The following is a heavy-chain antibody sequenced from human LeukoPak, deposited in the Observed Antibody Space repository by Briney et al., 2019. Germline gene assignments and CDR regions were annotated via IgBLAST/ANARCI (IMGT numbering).Heavy chain of an antibody. CDR1: GGSISSYY. Sequence: PSGTLSLTCTVSGGSISSYYWSWIRQPPGKGLEWIGYIYYSGSTNYNPSLKSRVTISVDTSKNQFSLKLSSVTAADTAVYYCARASSSWYFDYWGQGTLVTVSS. V-gene: IGHV4-59*01. J-gene: IGHJ4*02. D-gene: IGHD6-13*01. CDR2: IYYSGST. CDR3: ARASSSWYFDY.